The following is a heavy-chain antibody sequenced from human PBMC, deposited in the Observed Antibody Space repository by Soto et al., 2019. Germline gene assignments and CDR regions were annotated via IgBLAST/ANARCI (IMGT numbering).Heavy chain of an antibody. Sequence: PGGSLRLSCAASRVTFRSYSMNGVRQAPGKGLEWVSSISSSSSYIYYADSVKGRFTISRDNAKNSLYLQMNSLRAEDTAVYYCARDSYGDYDDAFDIWGQGTMVTVSS. V-gene: IGHV3-21*01. D-gene: IGHD4-17*01. CDR2: ISSSSSYI. CDR3: ARDSYGDYDDAFDI. J-gene: IGHJ3*02. CDR1: RVTFRSYS.